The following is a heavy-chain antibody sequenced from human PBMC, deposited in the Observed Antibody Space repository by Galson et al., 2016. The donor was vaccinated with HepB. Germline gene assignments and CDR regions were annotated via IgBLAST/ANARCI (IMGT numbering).Heavy chain of an antibody. D-gene: IGHD6-19*01. CDR1: GDSVSRNGVA. V-gene: IGHV6-1*01. J-gene: IGHJ5*02. CDR2: TYYSSRWNN. Sequence: CAISGDSVSRNGVAWNWIRQSPSRGLEWLGRTYYSSRWNNDYSASVKSRITINLDTPNNLFSLQLSSVTPEDTAVYYCARHLRCSSGCSGSDWFHPWGQGTLVTVSS. CDR3: ARHLRCSSGCSGSDWFHP.